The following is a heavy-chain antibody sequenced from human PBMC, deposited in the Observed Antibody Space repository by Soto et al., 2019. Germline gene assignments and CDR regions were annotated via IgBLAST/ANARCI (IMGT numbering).Heavy chain of an antibody. CDR3: AHNRKWTTVTTHFDY. Sequence: ASGPTLVNPTQTLTLTCTFSGFSLSTSGVGMGWIRQPPGKALEWLALIYLDDDNRYSPSLKSRLTITKDTSKNQVVLTMTNMDPVDTATYYCAHNRKWTTVTTHFDYWGQGTLVTVS. V-gene: IGHV2-5*02. D-gene: IGHD4-17*01. J-gene: IGHJ4*02. CDR1: GFSLSTSGVG. CDR2: IYLDDDN.